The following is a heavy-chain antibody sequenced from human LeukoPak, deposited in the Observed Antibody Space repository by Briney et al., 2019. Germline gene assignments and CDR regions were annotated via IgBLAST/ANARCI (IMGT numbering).Heavy chain of an antibody. J-gene: IGHJ4*02. CDR1: GGSISTSRYS. CDR2: ILYSGTT. CDR3: ARLDSATDDDY. Sequence: SETLSHTCTVSGGSISTSRYSWGWIRQPPGKGLEWIGNILYSGTTYYNPSLKSRVTISVDTSKNQFSLKLSSVTAADTAVYYCARLDSATDDDYWGQGTLVTVSS. V-gene: IGHV4-39*01. D-gene: IGHD1-1*01.